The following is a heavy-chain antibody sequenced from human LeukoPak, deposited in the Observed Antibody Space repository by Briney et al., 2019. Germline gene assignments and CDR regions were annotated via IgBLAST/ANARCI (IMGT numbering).Heavy chain of an antibody. V-gene: IGHV4-59*01. CDR1: GGSISSYY. CDR2: IYYSGST. Sequence: PSETLSLTCTVSGGSISSYYWSWIRQPPGKGLEWIGYIYYSGSTNYNPSLKSRVTISVDTSKNQFSLKLSSVTAADTAVYYCAREPYCSGGSCYPGGYFQHWGQGTLVTVSS. CDR3: AREPYCSGGSCYPGGYFQH. J-gene: IGHJ1*01. D-gene: IGHD2-15*01.